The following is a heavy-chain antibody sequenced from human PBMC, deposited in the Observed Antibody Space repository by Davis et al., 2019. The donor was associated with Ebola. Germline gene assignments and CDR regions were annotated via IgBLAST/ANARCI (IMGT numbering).Heavy chain of an antibody. CDR1: GFTFSSYG. D-gene: IGHD6-19*01. CDR2: IWYDGSNK. V-gene: IGHV3-33*01. J-gene: IGHJ4*02. CDR3: AREETFASGWPLDY. Sequence: GGSLRLSCAASGFTFSSYGMHWVRQAPGKGLEWVAVIWYDGSNKYYADSVKGRFTISRDNSKNTLYLQMNSLRAEDTAVYYCAREETFASGWPLDYWGQGTLVTVSS.